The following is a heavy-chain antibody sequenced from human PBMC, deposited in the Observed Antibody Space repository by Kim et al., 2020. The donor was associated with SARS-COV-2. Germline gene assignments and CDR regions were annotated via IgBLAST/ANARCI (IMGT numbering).Heavy chain of an antibody. J-gene: IGHJ3*02. CDR2: IYWDDDK. Sequence: SGATLVNPTQTLTLTCTFSGFSLSTSGVGVGWIRQPPGKALEWLALIYWDDDKRYSPSLKSRLTITKDTSKNQVVLTMTNMDPVDTATYYCAHLQSRITIFGVVIDDAFDIWGQGAMVTVSS. D-gene: IGHD3-3*01. CDR1: GFSLSTSGVG. CDR3: AHLQSRITIFGVVIDDAFDI. V-gene: IGHV2-5*02.